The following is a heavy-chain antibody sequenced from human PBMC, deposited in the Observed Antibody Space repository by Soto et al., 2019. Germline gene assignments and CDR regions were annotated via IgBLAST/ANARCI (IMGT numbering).Heavy chain of an antibody. CDR3: ARDRSSSSPRYYYYGMDV. CDR1: GGSVSSGSYY. D-gene: IGHD6-6*01. Sequence: XETLSLTCTVSGGSVSSGSYYWSWIRQPPGKGLEWIGYIYYSGSTNYNPSPKSRVTISVDTSENQFSLKLSSVTAADTAVYYCARDRSSSSPRYYYYGMDVWGQGTTVTVSS. V-gene: IGHV4-61*01. CDR2: IYYSGST. J-gene: IGHJ6*02.